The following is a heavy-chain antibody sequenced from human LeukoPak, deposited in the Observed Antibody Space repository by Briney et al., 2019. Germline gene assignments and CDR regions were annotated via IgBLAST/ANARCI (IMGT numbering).Heavy chain of an antibody. Sequence: ASVKVSCKASGHTFTSYDINWVRQATGQGLEWMNPNSGNTGYAQKFQGRVTLPRNTSISTAYLELNSLRSEDTAVYYCASYCNSSSCYKDDYYYYMDVWGKGTTVTVSS. D-gene: IGHD2-2*02. V-gene: IGHV1-8*01. CDR2: NPNSGNT. CDR1: GHTFTSYD. J-gene: IGHJ6*03. CDR3: ASYCNSSSCYKDDYYYYMDV.